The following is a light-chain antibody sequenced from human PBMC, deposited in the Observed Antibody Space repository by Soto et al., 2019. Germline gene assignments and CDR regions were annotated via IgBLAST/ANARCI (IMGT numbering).Light chain of an antibody. CDR3: SSYTSSTDYV. CDR2: EVT. V-gene: IGLV2-14*01. J-gene: IGLJ1*01. CDR1: TSNFGFYNY. Sequence: QSALTQPASVSGYPGQSITISCTGTTSNFGFYNYVSWYQHHPGKAPKLLIYEVTNRHSGVSNRFSGSKSGNTASLTISGLQAEDEADYYCSSYTSSTDYVFGTGTKVTVL.